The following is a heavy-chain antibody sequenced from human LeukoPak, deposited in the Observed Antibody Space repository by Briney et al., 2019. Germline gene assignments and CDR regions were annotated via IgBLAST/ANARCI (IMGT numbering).Heavy chain of an antibody. CDR1: GGSFSSGDYY. CDR3: ARIPHCSGGSCYSIYFDY. J-gene: IGHJ4*02. V-gene: IGHV4-30-4*01. CDR2: IYYSGST. D-gene: IGHD2-15*01. Sequence: SQTLSLTCSVSGGSFSSGDYYWSWIRQPPGKGLEWIGYIYYSGSTYYNPSLKSRVTISVDTSKNQFSLKLSSVTAADTAVYYCARIPHCSGGSCYSIYFDYWGQGTLVTVSS.